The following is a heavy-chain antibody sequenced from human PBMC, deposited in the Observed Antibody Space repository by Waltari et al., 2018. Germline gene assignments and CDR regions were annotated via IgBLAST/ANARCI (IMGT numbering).Heavy chain of an antibody. CDR3: ARDLYSSSHYYGMDV. CDR2: IYYSGST. J-gene: IGHJ6*02. CDR1: GRSLISSY. Sequence: QVQLQESGPGLVKPSETLSLTCTVPGRSLISSYWSCIRPPPGKGLEWIGYIYYSGSTNYNPSLKSRVTISVDTSKNQFSLKLSSVTAADTAVYYCARDLYSSSHYYGMDVWGQGTTVTVSS. D-gene: IGHD6-6*01. V-gene: IGHV4-59*01.